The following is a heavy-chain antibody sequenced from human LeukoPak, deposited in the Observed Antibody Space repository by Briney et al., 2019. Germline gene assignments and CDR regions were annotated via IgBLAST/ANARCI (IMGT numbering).Heavy chain of an antibody. CDR3: TTGILEHGDYPSFY. V-gene: IGHV3-48*04. CDR2: ISSGSSTI. Sequence: PGGSLRLSCAASGFTFSDYNMNWVRQAPGKGLEWASYISSGSSTIDYADSVKGRFTISRDNAKNSVYLQMNSLKTEDTAVYYCTTGILEHGDYPSFYWGQGTLVTVSS. J-gene: IGHJ1*01. CDR1: GFTFSDYN. D-gene: IGHD4-17*01.